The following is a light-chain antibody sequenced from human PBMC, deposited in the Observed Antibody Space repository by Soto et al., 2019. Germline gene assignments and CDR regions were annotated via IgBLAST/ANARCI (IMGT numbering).Light chain of an antibody. CDR3: AAWDVSLVV. Sequence: QSVLTQPPSASGTPGQRVTIFCSGSSSNIGTNTVIWYQQLPGAAPKLLIYSDNQRPSGVPDRFSGSKSGTSASLAISGLQSEDEADYYCAAWDVSLVVFGGGTQLPVL. V-gene: IGLV1-44*01. CDR1: SSNIGTNT. J-gene: IGLJ2*01. CDR2: SDN.